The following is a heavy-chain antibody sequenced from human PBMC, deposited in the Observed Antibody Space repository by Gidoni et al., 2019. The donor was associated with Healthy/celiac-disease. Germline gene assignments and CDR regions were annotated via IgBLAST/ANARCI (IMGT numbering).Heavy chain of an antibody. CDR2: NSSSSSYT. Sequence: QVQLVESGGGLVKPGGSLRLSCAASGFPFSDYYMSWIRQAPGKGLEWVSYNSSSSSYTNYADSVKGRFTISRDNAKNSLYLQMNSLRAEDTAVYYCARATTATISPPGPHYYYYYYMDVWGKGTTVTVSS. CDR1: GFPFSDYY. V-gene: IGHV3-11*06. J-gene: IGHJ6*03. D-gene: IGHD5-12*01. CDR3: ARATTATISPPGPHYYYYYYMDV.